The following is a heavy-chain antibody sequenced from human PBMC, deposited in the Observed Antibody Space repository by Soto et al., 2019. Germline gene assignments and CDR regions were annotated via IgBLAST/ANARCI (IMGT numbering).Heavy chain of an antibody. CDR2: IYYSGST. V-gene: IGHV4-39*01. J-gene: IGHJ4*02. CDR3: ARQRYFDWLFPY. D-gene: IGHD3-9*01. CDR1: GGSISSSSYY. Sequence: QLQLQESGPGLVKPSETLSLTCTVSGGSISSSSYYWGWIRQPPGKGLEWIGSIYYSGSTYYNPSLKSRVPISVDTSKNPVSLTLSSVTAADTAVYYCARQRYFDWLFPYWGQGTLVTVSA.